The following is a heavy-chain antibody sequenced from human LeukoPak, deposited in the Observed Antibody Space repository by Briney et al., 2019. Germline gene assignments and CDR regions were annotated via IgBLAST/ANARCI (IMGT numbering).Heavy chain of an antibody. V-gene: IGHV1-2*02. CDR1: GYTFTDYY. CDR2: INPNSGGT. J-gene: IGHJ4*02. D-gene: IGHD2-21*02. CDR3: ARYRGGYCGGDCAYWLGYFDY. Sequence: ASVKVSCKASGYTFTDYYMHWVRQAPGQGPEWMGWINPNSGGTKYAQKFQGRVTMTRDTSVSTAYMDLSSLRSDDTAVYYCARYRGGYCGGDCAYWLGYFDYWGQGTLVTVSS.